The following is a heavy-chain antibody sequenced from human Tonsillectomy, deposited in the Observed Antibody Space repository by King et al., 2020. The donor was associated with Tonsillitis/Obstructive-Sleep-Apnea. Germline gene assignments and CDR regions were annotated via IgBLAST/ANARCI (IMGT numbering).Heavy chain of an antibody. J-gene: IGHJ3*02. D-gene: IGHD6-19*01. Sequence: VQLVESGGGLVQPGGSLRLSCAASGFTFSSYAMSWVRQAPGKGLEWVSGISGTSSNTYYADSVKGRFRISRDNSKNTRYLQMNSLRAGDTAVYYCAKVGYDSGSGDAFDIWGDGTMASVSS. CDR1: GFTFSSYA. CDR2: ISGTSSNT. V-gene: IGHV3-23*04. CDR3: AKVGYDSGSGDAFDI.